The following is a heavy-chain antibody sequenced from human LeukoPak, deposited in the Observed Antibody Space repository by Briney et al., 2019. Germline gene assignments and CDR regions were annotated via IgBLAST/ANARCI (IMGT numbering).Heavy chain of an antibody. V-gene: IGHV3-23*01. CDR1: GFTFTSYA. CDR3: AKNRGHCVDGVCHNYYYMDV. Sequence: GGSLRLSCAASGFTFTSYAMTWVRQAPGKGLELVSTVSGSAGRTDYADSVKGRFTISRVNLKNTLYLQMNGLRAEDTAVYYCAKNRGHCVDGVCHNYYYMDVWGKGTTVTVSS. CDR2: VSGSAGRT. J-gene: IGHJ6*03. D-gene: IGHD2-8*02.